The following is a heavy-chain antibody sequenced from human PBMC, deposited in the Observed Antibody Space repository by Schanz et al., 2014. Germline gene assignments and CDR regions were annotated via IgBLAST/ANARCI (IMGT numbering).Heavy chain of an antibody. CDR1: NYIFTKYY. Sequence: QVQLVQSGAEVKKPGASVKLSCKASNYIFTKYYIHCVRQAPGQGLEWMGLINPYDDTIDYAKKFQVRLTVTRDTSTSTVNMELSSLRSEDTAVYYCARGGFFDSTSFDSWGQGTLVTVSS. V-gene: IGHV1-46*03. CDR3: ARGGFFDSTSFDS. J-gene: IGHJ4*02. CDR2: INPYDDTI. D-gene: IGHD2-2*01.